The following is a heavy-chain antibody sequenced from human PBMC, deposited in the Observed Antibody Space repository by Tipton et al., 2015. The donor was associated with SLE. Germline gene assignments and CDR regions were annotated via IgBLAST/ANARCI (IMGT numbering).Heavy chain of an antibody. CDR1: GGSFSGYY. Sequence: LRLSCAVYGGSFSGYYWSWIRQPPGKGLEWIGEINHSGSTNYNPSLKSRVTISVDTSLNQFSLKLSSVTAADTAVYYCARVGEGPRGSSPRYNWFGPWGQRTLVTVSS. J-gene: IGHJ5*02. CDR2: INHSGST. V-gene: IGHV4-34*01. D-gene: IGHD6-6*01. CDR3: ARVGEGPRGSSPRYNWFGP.